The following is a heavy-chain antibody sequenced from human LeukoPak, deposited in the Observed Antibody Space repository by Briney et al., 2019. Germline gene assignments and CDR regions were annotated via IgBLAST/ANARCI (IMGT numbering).Heavy chain of an antibody. V-gene: IGHV1-69*05. J-gene: IGHJ5*02. Sequence: SVKVSCKASGGTFSSYAISWVRQAPGRGLEWMGRFIPIFGTANYAQKFQGRVTVTTDESTSTAYMELSSLRSEDTAVYYCASEENWFDPWGQGTLVTVS. CDR3: ASEENWFDP. CDR1: GGTFSSYA. CDR2: FIPIFGTA.